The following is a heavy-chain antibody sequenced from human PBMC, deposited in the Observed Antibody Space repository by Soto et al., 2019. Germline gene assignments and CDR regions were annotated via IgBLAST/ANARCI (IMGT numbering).Heavy chain of an antibody. Sequence: ASVKVSCKASGDTLTNSYLHWVRQAPGQGLEWLGWINPNNGDTNYAQKFRGRVTMTRDTSNNTVYMELTRLTSDDTAVYFCARLVFPPTYFASGGRGTPVTVP. CDR1: GDTLTNSY. CDR3: ARLVFPPTYFAS. CDR2: INPNNGDT. D-gene: IGHD3-10*01. J-gene: IGHJ4*02. V-gene: IGHV1-2*02.